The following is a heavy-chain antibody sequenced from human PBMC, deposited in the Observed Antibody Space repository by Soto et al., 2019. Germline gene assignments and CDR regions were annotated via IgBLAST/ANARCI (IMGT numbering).Heavy chain of an antibody. CDR3: ARHRVYSGYGEGDREIDY. D-gene: IGHD5-12*01. Sequence: SETLSLTCTVSGGSISSSSYYWGWIRQPPGKGLEWIGSIYYSGSTYYNPSLKSRVTISVDTSKNQFSLKLSSVTAADTAVYYCARHRVYSGYGEGDREIDYWGQGTLVTVSS. V-gene: IGHV4-39*01. J-gene: IGHJ4*02. CDR2: IYYSGST. CDR1: GGSISSSSYY.